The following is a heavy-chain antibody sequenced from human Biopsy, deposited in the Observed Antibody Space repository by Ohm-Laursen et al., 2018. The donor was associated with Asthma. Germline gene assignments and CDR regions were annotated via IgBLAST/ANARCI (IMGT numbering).Heavy chain of an antibody. CDR2: VNTGNGDT. CDR3: ARTYYDFLTGQVKDVFGV. CDR1: GYNFISFA. D-gene: IGHD3-9*01. Sequence: GASVKVSCKVSGYNFISFAIHWGRQAPGQRLEWMGWVNTGNGDTKYSQKFQGRVTITRDTSASTAYMELRSLRSEDTATYYCARTYYDFLTGQVKDVFGVWGQGTMVTVSS. J-gene: IGHJ3*01. V-gene: IGHV1-3*04.